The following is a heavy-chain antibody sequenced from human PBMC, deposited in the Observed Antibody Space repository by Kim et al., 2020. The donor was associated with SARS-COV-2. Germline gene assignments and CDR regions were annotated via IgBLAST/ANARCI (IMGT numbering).Heavy chain of an antibody. Sequence: SETLSLTCTASGGSVSSGSYYWSWIRQPPGKGLEWIGYIYYSGSTNYNPSLKSRVTISVDTSKNQFSLKLSSVTAADTAVYYCARGSSSWYGNDYWGQGT. CDR1: GGSVSSGSYY. V-gene: IGHV4-61*01. CDR3: ARGSSSWYGNDY. D-gene: IGHD6-13*01. CDR2: IYYSGST. J-gene: IGHJ4*02.